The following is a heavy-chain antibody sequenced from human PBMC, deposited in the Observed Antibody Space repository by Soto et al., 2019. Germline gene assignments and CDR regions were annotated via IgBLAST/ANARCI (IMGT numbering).Heavy chain of an antibody. CDR2: INSDGSST. V-gene: IGHV3-74*01. J-gene: IGHJ3*02. CDR3: ASPSRGRFGELDAFDI. Sequence: GSLRLSCAASGFTFSSYWMHWVRQAPGKGLVWVSRINSDGSSTSYADSVKGRFTISRDNAKNTLYLQMNSLRAEDTAVYYCASPSRGRFGELDAFDIWGQGTMVTVSS. D-gene: IGHD3-10*01. CDR1: GFTFSSYW.